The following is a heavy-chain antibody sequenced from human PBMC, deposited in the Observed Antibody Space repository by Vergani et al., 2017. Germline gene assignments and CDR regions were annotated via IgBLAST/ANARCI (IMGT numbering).Heavy chain of an antibody. J-gene: IGHJ6*03. Sequence: QVQLLQSGAEVKKPGSSVRVSCKASGVTFSSSAINWVRQAPGQGLEWMGRIIPNLGIANYAHKFQGRVTITADKSKRTAYMELSSLRSEDTAVYYCARPKYDDYSEEGEYYYYRDVWGKGTTVTVSS. CDR1: GVTFSSSA. CDR2: IIPNLGIA. V-gene: IGHV1-69*04. D-gene: IGHD4-17*01. CDR3: ARPKYDDYSEEGEYYYYRDV.